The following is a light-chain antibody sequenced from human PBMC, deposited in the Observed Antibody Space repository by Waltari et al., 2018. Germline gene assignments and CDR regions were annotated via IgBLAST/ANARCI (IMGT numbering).Light chain of an antibody. Sequence: QSALTQPASVSGSPGQSITISCTGASADLASYNLVSWYQHHPAKAPKLMIYEAVKRPSGVSNRFSGAKSGTTASLIISGLQADDGADYYCCSYTGSSTSYGCGSGTKVTVL. CDR1: SADLASYNL. V-gene: IGLV2-23*01. CDR2: EAV. CDR3: CSYTGSSTSYG. J-gene: IGLJ1*01.